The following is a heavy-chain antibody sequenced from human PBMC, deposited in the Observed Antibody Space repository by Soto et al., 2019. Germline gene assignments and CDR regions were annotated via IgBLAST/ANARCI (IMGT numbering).Heavy chain of an antibody. Sequence: GGSLRLSCAASGFTFSSYAMSWVRRAPGKGLEWVSAISGSGGSTYYADSVRGRFTISRENSKNTLYLQMNSLRAEDTAVYYYAKFQSWVAGQKGDNAFDIWGQGTMVTVSS. CDR1: GFTFSSYA. V-gene: IGHV3-23*01. CDR2: ISGSGGST. D-gene: IGHD6-19*01. J-gene: IGHJ3*02. CDR3: AKFQSWVAGQKGDNAFDI.